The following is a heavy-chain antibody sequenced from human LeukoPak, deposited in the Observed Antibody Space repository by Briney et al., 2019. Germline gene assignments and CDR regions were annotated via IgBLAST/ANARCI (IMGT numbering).Heavy chain of an antibody. V-gene: IGHV3-7*03. J-gene: IGHJ4*02. D-gene: IGHD3-22*01. Sequence: PGGSLRLSCAASGFTSSSYALNWVRQAPGKGLEGVANIKQTGSEKYYVDSVKGRFTISRDNANNSLYLQMNSLRAEDTAVYYCARGYYYDTGGVVDYWGQGTLVTVSS. CDR2: IKQTGSEK. CDR3: ARGYYYDTGGVVDY. CDR1: GFTSSSYA.